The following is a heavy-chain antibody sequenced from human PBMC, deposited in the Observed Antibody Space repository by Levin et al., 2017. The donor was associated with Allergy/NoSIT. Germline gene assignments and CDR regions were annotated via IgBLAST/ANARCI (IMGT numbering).Heavy chain of an antibody. V-gene: IGHV4-31*03. CDR3: VRAQTGYVSPFDF. CDR2: IYYSGET. CDR1: GGSTRLGGYY. J-gene: IGHJ4*02. D-gene: IGHD3-9*01. Sequence: SQTLSLTCSVSGGSTRLGGYYWGWIRQHPVKGLEWLGYIYYSGETFYNPSVESRLVISHDTSENQFSLKLTSLTAADTAVYYCVRAQTGYVSPFDFWGPGTLVIVSS.